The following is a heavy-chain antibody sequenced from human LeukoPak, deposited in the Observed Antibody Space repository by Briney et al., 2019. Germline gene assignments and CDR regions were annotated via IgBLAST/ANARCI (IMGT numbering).Heavy chain of an antibody. V-gene: IGHV3-48*04. D-gene: IGHD2-15*01. Sequence: GGSLRLSCAASGFTFSSYNMNWVRQAPGKGPEWVSYISSSSNTIYYADSVKGRFTISRDNAKNSLYLQMNSLRAEDTAVYYCAKSGLNRFDYWGQGTLVTVSS. CDR3: AKSGLNRFDY. J-gene: IGHJ4*02. CDR1: GFTFSSYN. CDR2: ISSSSNTI.